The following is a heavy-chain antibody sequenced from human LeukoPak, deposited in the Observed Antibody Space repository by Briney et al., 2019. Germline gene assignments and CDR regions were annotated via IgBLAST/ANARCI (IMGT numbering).Heavy chain of an antibody. CDR2: ISGSGGST. Sequence: GGSLRLSCAASGFTFSSYAMSWVRQAPGKGLEWVSAISGSGGSTYYADSVKGRFTISRDNSKNTLYLQMNSLRAEDTAVYYCAKDRIRRVGIQLWPYFDYWGQGTLVTVSS. CDR3: AKDRIRRVGIQLWPYFDY. D-gene: IGHD5-18*01. CDR1: GFTFSSYA. V-gene: IGHV3-23*01. J-gene: IGHJ4*02.